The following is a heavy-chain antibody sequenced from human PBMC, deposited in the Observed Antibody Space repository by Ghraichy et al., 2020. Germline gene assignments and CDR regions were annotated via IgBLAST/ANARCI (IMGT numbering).Heavy chain of an antibody. CDR2: IIPIFGTA. V-gene: IGHV1-69*06. D-gene: IGHD2-2*01. CDR3: ARKYLLDCSSTSCFRNYGMDV. J-gene: IGHJ6*02. Sequence: SVKVSCKASGGTFSSYAISWVRQAPGQGLEWMGGIIPIFGTANYAQKFQGRVTITADKSTSTAYMELSSLRSEDTAVYYCARKYLLDCSSTSCFRNYGMDVWGQGTTVTVSS. CDR1: GGTFSSYA.